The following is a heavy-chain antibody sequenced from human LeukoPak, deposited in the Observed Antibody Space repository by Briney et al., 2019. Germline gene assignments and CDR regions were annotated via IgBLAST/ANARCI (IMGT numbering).Heavy chain of an antibody. CDR1: GFTLSSYW. CDR2: INTDGSST. J-gene: IGHJ6*03. Sequence: GGSLRLSCAASGFTLSSYWMHWVRQAPGKGLVWVSHINTDGSSTNYADSVKGRFTISRDNAKNTLYLQMNSLRAEDTAVYYCARADCTSSRCYIFSTQRSYYYYMDVWGKGTTVTVSS. CDR3: ARADCTSSRCYIFSTQRSYYYYMDV. D-gene: IGHD2-2*01. V-gene: IGHV3-74*01.